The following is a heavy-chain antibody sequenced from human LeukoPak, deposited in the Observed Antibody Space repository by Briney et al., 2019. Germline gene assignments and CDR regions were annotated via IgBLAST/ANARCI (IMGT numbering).Heavy chain of an antibody. V-gene: IGHV3-33*01. CDR2: IWYDGSSK. J-gene: IGHJ4*02. Sequence: GRSLRLSCAASGFSFSAYGVHWVRQAPGKGLEWVAVIWYDGSSKDYADSVKGRFTFSRDNSKNTLYLQMNSLTVEDTAVYCCARSQSSSLIDYWGQGTLVTVSS. CDR3: ARSQSSSLIDY. D-gene: IGHD6-13*01. CDR1: GFSFSAYG.